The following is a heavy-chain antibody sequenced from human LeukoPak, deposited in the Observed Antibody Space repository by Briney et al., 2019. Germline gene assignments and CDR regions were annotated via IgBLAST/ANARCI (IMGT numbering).Heavy chain of an antibody. D-gene: IGHD3-9*01. CDR3: AKGRYFDWSNWFDP. CDR1: GFTFSSYA. CDR2: ISGSGDNT. J-gene: IGHJ5*02. Sequence: GGSLRLSCAASGFTFSSYAMSWVRQAPGKGLEWVSAISGSGDNTYYADSVKGRFTISRDNSKNTLYLQMNSLRAEDTAVYYCAKGRYFDWSNWFDPWGQGTLVTVSS. V-gene: IGHV3-23*01.